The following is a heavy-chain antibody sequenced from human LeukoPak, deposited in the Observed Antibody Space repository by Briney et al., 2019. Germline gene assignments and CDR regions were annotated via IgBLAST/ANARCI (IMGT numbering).Heavy chain of an antibody. J-gene: IGHJ4*02. CDR1: GFTFSSYW. Sequence: GGSLRLSCAASGFTFSSYWMSWVRQAPWKGLEWVASIKQDGTEKFYVDSVKGRLTISKDNAKNSLYLQMNSLRAEDMAVYYCAREDHSNYNYWGQGTLVTVSS. D-gene: IGHD4-11*01. CDR3: AREDHSNYNY. V-gene: IGHV3-7*01. CDR2: IKQDGTEK.